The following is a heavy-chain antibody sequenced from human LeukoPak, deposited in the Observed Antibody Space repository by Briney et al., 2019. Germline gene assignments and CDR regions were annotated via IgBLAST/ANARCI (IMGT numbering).Heavy chain of an antibody. J-gene: IGHJ6*02. CDR2: IIPIFGTA. V-gene: IGHV1-69*13. CDR3: ARERSVGLGTSYYHYGVDV. Sequence: SVKVSCKASGGTFSSYAISWVRQAPGQGLEWMGGIIPIFGTANYAQKFQGRVTITADESTSTAYMELSSLRSEDTAVYYCARERSVGLGTSYYHYGVDVWGQGTSVTVSS. CDR1: GGTFSSYA. D-gene: IGHD1-7*01.